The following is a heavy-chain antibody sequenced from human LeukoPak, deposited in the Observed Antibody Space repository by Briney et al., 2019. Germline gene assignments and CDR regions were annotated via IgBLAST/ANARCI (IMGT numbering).Heavy chain of an antibody. CDR2: ITSKAYGGTI. CDR1: GFTFGDYA. D-gene: IGHD1-26*01. V-gene: IGHV3-49*04. Sequence: GGSLRLSCTGSGFTFGDYAMSWVRQAPGKGLEWVGVITSKAYGGTIEYGPSVKGRFTISRDESKSIAYLQMNSLKTEDTAVYYCARVRLSGTPPFYDYWGQGTLVTVSS. CDR3: ARVRLSGTPPFYDY. J-gene: IGHJ4*02.